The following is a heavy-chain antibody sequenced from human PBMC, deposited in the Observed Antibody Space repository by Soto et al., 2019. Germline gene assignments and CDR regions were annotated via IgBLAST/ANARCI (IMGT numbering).Heavy chain of an antibody. Sequence: QVQLVESGGGVVKPGGSLRHSCAASGFTFSDYYMSWIRQAPGKGLEWISYSSNSGTFARYADSVKGRFSISRDNAKNSLYLQIDSLRGEDTAIYYCARSGDNYNLLDYWGQGTPVTDSS. CDR2: SSNSGTFA. CDR3: ARSGDNYNLLDY. D-gene: IGHD1-1*01. CDR1: GFTFSDYY. V-gene: IGHV3-11*06. J-gene: IGHJ4*02.